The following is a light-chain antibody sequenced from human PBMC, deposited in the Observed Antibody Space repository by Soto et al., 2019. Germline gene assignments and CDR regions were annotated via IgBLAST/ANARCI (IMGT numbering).Light chain of an antibody. CDR1: QGISSY. CDR3: QQYGRSPFT. J-gene: IGKJ3*01. Sequence: AIRMTQSPSSLSASTGDRVTITCRASQGISSYLAWYQQKPGKAPNLLIYAASTLQSGVPSRFSGSGSGTDFTLTISCLQSEDFAVYYCQQYGRSPFTFGPGTKVDIK. V-gene: IGKV1-8*01. CDR2: AAS.